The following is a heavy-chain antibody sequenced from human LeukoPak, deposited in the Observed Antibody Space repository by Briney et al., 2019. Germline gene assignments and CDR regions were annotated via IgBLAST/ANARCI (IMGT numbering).Heavy chain of an antibody. V-gene: IGHV3-23*01. J-gene: IGHJ3*02. Sequence: PGGSLRLSCAASGFTFSSYAMSWVRQAPGKGLEWVSAISGSGGSTYYADSVKGRFTISRDNSKNTLYLQMNSLRAEDTAVYYCAKDFSPTHYYDFWSGPDAFDIWGQGTMVTVSS. D-gene: IGHD3-3*01. CDR3: AKDFSPTHYYDFWSGPDAFDI. CDR1: GFTFSSYA. CDR2: ISGSGGST.